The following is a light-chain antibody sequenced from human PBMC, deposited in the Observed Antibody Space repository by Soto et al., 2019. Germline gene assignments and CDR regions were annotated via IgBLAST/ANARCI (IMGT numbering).Light chain of an antibody. V-gene: IGKV1-27*01. CDR1: QGIRNY. Sequence: DIQMTQSPSSLSASVGDRVTITCRASQGIRNYLAWYQQKSGKVPKLLIYAASTLQSGVPSRFSGSVSGTDFTLTISSLQPEDVATYYCQKYNSAPLTFGPGTKVEIK. J-gene: IGKJ3*01. CDR3: QKYNSAPLT. CDR2: AAS.